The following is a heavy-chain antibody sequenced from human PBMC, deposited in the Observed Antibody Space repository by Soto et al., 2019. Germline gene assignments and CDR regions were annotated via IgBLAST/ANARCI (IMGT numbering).Heavy chain of an antibody. D-gene: IGHD3-22*01. V-gene: IGHV4-39*01. CDR1: GGSISSSSYY. Sequence: LSLTCTVSGGSISSSSYYWGWIRQPPGKGLEWIGSIYYSGSTYYNPSLKSRVTISVDTSKNQFSLKLSSVTAADTAVYYCARHIDLIVRSSMIVVVNNWFDPWGQGTLVTVSS. CDR2: IYYSGST. CDR3: ARHIDLIVRSSMIVVVNNWFDP. J-gene: IGHJ5*02.